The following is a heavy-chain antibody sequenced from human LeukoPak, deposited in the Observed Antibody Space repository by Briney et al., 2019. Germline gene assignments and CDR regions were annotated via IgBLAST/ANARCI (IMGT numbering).Heavy chain of an antibody. V-gene: IGHV3-30-3*01. CDR1: GFTFSSYA. Sequence: GGSLRLSCAASGFTFSSYAMHWVRQAPGKGLEWVAVISYDGSNKYYADSVKGRFTISRDNAKNSLYLQMNSLRAEDTAVYYCAREDGYGDYSGGMDVWGQGTTVTVSS. CDR3: AREDGYGDYSGGMDV. J-gene: IGHJ6*02. CDR2: ISYDGSNK. D-gene: IGHD4-17*01.